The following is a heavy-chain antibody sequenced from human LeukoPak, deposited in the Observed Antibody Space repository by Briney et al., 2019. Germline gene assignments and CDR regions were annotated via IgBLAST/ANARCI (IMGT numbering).Heavy chain of an antibody. V-gene: IGHV3-48*03. Sequence: PGGSLRLSCAASGFTFSSYEMNWVRQAPGKGLEWVSYISSSGSTIYYADSVKGRFTISRDNAKNSLYLQMNSLRAEDTAVYYCARGGDIVVVPAALDYWGQGTLVTVSS. D-gene: IGHD2-2*01. CDR3: ARGGDIVVVPAALDY. CDR1: GFTFSSYE. J-gene: IGHJ4*02. CDR2: ISSSGSTI.